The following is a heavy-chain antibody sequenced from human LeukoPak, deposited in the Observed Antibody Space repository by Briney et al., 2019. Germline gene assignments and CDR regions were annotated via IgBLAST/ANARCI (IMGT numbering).Heavy chain of an antibody. Sequence: GASMKVSCKASGYTFTSYGILWVRQAPGQGLEWMGWLNAGDGNTEFSPKFRGRITSTRDPSTSTAYMELSSLTSEDTAVYYCARGGAYWEADYWGQGTLVTVSS. CDR1: GYTFTSYG. V-gene: IGHV1-3*01. CDR3: ARGGAYWEADY. CDR2: LNAGDGNT. D-gene: IGHD1-26*01. J-gene: IGHJ4*02.